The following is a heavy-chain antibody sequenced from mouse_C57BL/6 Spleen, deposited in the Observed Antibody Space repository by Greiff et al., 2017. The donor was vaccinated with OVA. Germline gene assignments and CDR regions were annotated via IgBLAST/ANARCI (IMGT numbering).Heavy chain of an antibody. V-gene: IGHV1-26*01. Sequence: VQLQQSGPELVKPGASVKISCKASGYTFTDYYMNWVKQSHGKSLEWIGDINPNNGGTSYNQKFKGKATLTVDKSSSTAYMELRSLTSEDSAVYYCAREGNYDAMEYWGQGTSVTVSS. J-gene: IGHJ4*01. CDR3: AREGNYDAMEY. CDR1: GYTFTDYY. CDR2: INPNNGGT. D-gene: IGHD2-1*01.